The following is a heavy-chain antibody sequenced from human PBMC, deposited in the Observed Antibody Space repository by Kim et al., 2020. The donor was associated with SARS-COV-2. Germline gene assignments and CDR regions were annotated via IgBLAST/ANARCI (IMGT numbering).Heavy chain of an antibody. CDR3: ARAPYYYDSSGYLGYFDY. D-gene: IGHD3-22*01. Sequence: ASVKVSCKASGYTFTSYYMHWVRQAPGQGLEWMGIINPSGGSTSYAQKFQGRVTMTRDTSTSTVYMELSSLRSEDTAVYYCARAPYYYDSSGYLGYFDYWGQGTLVTVSS. CDR2: INPSGGST. V-gene: IGHV1-46*01. J-gene: IGHJ4*02. CDR1: GYTFTSYY.